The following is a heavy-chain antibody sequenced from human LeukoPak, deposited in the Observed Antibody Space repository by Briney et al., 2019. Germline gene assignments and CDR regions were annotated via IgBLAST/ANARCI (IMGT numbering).Heavy chain of an antibody. CDR1: GYTFTGYY. J-gene: IGHJ5*02. V-gene: IGHV1-2*02. CDR2: INPNSGGT. D-gene: IGHD3-10*01. Sequence: ASVKVSCKASGYTFTGYYMHWVRQAPGQGLEWMGWINPNSGGTNYAQKFQGRVTMTRDTSISTAYMELSRLRSDDTAVYYCARVNNVWFGELYWFDPWGQGTLVTVSS. CDR3: ARVNNVWFGELYWFDP.